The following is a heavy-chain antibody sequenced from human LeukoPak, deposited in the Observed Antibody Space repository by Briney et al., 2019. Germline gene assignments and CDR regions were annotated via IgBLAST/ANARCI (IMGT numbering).Heavy chain of an antibody. CDR3: ARGRYSSGSYYFDY. V-gene: IGHV3-7*01. Sequence: GGSLRLSCAASGFTFSSYWMNWVRQAPGKGLEWVANIKQDGSEKYYVESVKGRFTISRDNAKNSLYLQMNSLRAEDTAVYYCARGRYSSGSYYFDYWGQGTLVTVSS. CDR1: GFTFSSYW. CDR2: IKQDGSEK. D-gene: IGHD6-19*01. J-gene: IGHJ4*01.